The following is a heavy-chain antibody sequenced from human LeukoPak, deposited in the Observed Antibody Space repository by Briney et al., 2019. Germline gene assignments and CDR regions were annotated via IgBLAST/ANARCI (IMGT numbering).Heavy chain of an antibody. CDR3: ARDPSSGEDY. Sequence: SQTLSLTCTVSGGSISSGDYYWSWIRQTPGKGLEWIGNIYHSGSTYYNPSLKSRVTISVDTSKNQFSLKLSSVTAADTAVYYCARDPSSGEDYWGQGTLVTVSS. D-gene: IGHD3-22*01. CDR1: GGSISSGDYY. V-gene: IGHV4-30-4*01. CDR2: IYHSGST. J-gene: IGHJ4*02.